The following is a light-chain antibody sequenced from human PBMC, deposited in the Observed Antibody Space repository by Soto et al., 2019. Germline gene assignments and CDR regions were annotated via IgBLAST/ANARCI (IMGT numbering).Light chain of an antibody. CDR3: SSYTITNTLV. CDR2: EVS. CDR1: SSDVGGYNF. Sequence: QSVLTQPASVSGSPGQSITISCTGTSSDVGGYNFVSWYQQYPDKAPKLMIFEVSNRPSGISTRFSGSKSGNTASLTISGLQADDEADYYCSSYTITNTLVFGTGTKLTVL. J-gene: IGLJ1*01. V-gene: IGLV2-14*01.